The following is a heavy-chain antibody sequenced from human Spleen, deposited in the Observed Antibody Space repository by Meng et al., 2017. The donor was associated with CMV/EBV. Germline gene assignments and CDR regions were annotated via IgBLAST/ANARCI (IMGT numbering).Heavy chain of an antibody. D-gene: IGHD2-2*01. CDR1: GYTFTSYG. Sequence: ASVKVSCKASGYTFTSYGISWVRQAPGQGLEWMGWISAYNGNTNYAQKLQGRVTMTTDTSTSTAYMELRSLRSDDTAVYYCARVRYCSSTSCQYYYYVMDVWGQGTTVTVSS. J-gene: IGHJ6*02. CDR3: ARVRYCSSTSCQYYYYVMDV. CDR2: ISAYNGNT. V-gene: IGHV1-18*01.